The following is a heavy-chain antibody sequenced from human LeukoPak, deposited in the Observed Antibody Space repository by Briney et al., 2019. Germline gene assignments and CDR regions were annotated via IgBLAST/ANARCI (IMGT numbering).Heavy chain of an antibody. CDR3: ARDEPGGYYFDY. D-gene: IGHD3-10*01. J-gene: IGHJ4*02. Sequence: GGSLRLSCAASGFTFSSYAMHWVRQAPGKGLEWVAVISYDGSNKYYADSVKGRFTISRDNSKNTLYLQMNSLRAEDTAVYYCARDEPGGYYFDYWGQGTLVTVSS. CDR1: GFTFSSYA. V-gene: IGHV3-30*04. CDR2: ISYDGSNK.